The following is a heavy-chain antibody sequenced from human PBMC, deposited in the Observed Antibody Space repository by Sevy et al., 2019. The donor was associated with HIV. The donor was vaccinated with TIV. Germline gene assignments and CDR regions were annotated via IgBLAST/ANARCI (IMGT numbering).Heavy chain of an antibody. V-gene: IGHV3-23*01. Sequence: GGSLRLSCTTSGFTFRIYAMSWVRQAPGKGLEWVSAISGSGSSTYYADSVKGRFTISRDKSKNTLYLQMNSLRAEDTAVFYCAKEGGSHYDTSGSFDDWGQGPRVTVSS. CDR1: GFTFRIYA. CDR3: AKEGGSHYDTSGSFDD. J-gene: IGHJ4*02. D-gene: IGHD3-22*01. CDR2: ISGSGSST.